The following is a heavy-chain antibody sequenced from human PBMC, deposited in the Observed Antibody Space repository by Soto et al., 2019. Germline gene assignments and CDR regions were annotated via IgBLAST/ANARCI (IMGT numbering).Heavy chain of an antibody. CDR1: GFTFSSYG. J-gene: IGHJ4*02. CDR3: AKDQGCSGGSCYPWYFDY. D-gene: IGHD2-15*01. Sequence: QVQLVESGGGVVQPGRSLRLSCAASGFTFSSYGMHWVRQAPGKGLEWVAVIAYDGSNKYYADPVKGRFTISRDNSKNTLYLQMNSLRAEDTAVYYCAKDQGCSGGSCYPWYFDYWGQGTLVTVSS. V-gene: IGHV3-30*18. CDR2: IAYDGSNK.